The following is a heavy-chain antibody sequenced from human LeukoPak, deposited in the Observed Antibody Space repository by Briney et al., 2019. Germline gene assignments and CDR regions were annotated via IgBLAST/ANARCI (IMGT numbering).Heavy chain of an antibody. Sequence: ASVKVSCKASGYTFTSYGIIWVRQAPGQGLEWMGWISAYNGNTNYAQKLQGRVTMTTDTSTSTAYMELRSLRSDDTAVYYCARVASLLKELDPWGQGTLVTVSS. J-gene: IGHJ5*02. CDR3: ARVASLLKELDP. CDR2: ISAYNGNT. D-gene: IGHD3-10*01. CDR1: GYTFTSYG. V-gene: IGHV1-18*01.